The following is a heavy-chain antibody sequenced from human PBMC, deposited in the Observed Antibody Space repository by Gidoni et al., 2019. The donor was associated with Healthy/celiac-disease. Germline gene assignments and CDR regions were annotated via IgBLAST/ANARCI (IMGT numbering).Heavy chain of an antibody. D-gene: IGHD2-2*02. Sequence: EVQLVESGGGLVKPGGSLRLSCAASGFTFSSYSMNWVRQAPGKGLEWVSSISSSSSYIYYADSVKGRFTISRDNAKNSLYLQMNSLRAEDTAVYYCAREYCSSTSCYKSPGPWGQGTLVTVSS. CDR2: ISSSSSYI. CDR1: GFTFSSYS. V-gene: IGHV3-21*01. J-gene: IGHJ5*02. CDR3: AREYCSSTSCYKSPGP.